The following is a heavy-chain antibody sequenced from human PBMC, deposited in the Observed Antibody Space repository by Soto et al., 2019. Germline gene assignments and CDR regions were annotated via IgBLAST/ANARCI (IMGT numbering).Heavy chain of an antibody. V-gene: IGHV3-21*01. CDR2: ISSSSSYI. CDR3: ARGGCGWDYYCYYYYGMDL. D-gene: IGHD2-21*02. Sequence: GGSLRLSCAASGFTFSSYSMNWVRQAPGKGLEWVSSISSSSSYIYYADSVKGRFTISRDNAKNSLYLQMNSLRAEDTAVDYCARGGCGWDYYCYYYYGMDLWGQGTTVTVSS. J-gene: IGHJ6*02. CDR1: GFTFSSYS.